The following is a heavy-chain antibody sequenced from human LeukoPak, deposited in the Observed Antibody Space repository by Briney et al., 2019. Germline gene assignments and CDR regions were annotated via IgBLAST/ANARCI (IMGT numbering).Heavy chain of an antibody. V-gene: IGHV3-64*01. J-gene: IGHJ4*02. Sequence: GGPLRLSCAASGFTFSSYAMHWVRQAPGKGLEYVSAISTNGGSTYYANSVKGRFTISRDNSKNTLYLQMGSVRAEDMAVYYCARWGSTSCYDYWGQGTLVTVSS. CDR2: ISTNGGST. CDR1: GFTFSSYA. CDR3: ARWGSTSCYDY. D-gene: IGHD2-2*01.